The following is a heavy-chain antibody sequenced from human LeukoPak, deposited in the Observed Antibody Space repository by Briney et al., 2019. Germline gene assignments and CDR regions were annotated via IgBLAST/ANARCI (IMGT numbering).Heavy chain of an antibody. CDR2: IYYSGST. CDR3: ARVRDGYNLEGRSADY. V-gene: IGHV4-31*03. CDR1: GGSISSGGYY. J-gene: IGHJ4*02. D-gene: IGHD5-24*01. Sequence: PSQTLSLTCTVSGGSISSGGYYWSWIRQHPGKGLEWIGYIYYSGSTYYNPSLKSRVTISVDTSKNQFSLKLSSVTAADTAVYYCARVRDGYNLEGRSADYWGQGTLVTVSS.